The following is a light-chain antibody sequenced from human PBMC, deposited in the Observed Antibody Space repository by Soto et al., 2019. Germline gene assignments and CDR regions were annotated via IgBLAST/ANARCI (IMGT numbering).Light chain of an antibody. V-gene: IGLV7-46*01. CDR3: LLSYSGARV. Sequence: QAVVTQEPSLTVSPGGTVTLTCGSSTGAVTSGHYPYWFQQKPGQAPRTLVYNTSDKHSWAPARFSGSLLGGKAALTLSGAQPEDEAEYYCLLSYSGARVFGGGTQLTVL. J-gene: IGLJ3*02. CDR2: NTS. CDR1: TGAVTSGHY.